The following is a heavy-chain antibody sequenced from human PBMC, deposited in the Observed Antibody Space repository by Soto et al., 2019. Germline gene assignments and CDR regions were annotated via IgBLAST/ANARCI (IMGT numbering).Heavy chain of an antibody. CDR3: ARDVNYYDSSGYPDY. J-gene: IGHJ4*02. CDR1: GYTFTSYC. Sequence: GASVKVSCKGSGYTFTSYCISWVREAPGQGLEWMGWISAYNGNTNYAQKLQGRVTMTTDTSTSTAYMELRSLRSDDTAVYYCARDVNYYDSSGYPDYWGQGTLVTVSS. CDR2: ISAYNGNT. V-gene: IGHV1-18*04. D-gene: IGHD3-22*01.